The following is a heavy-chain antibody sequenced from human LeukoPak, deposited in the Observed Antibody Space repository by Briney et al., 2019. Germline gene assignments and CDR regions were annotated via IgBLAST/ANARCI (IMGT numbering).Heavy chain of an antibody. CDR1: GFTFSSFG. CDR2: IWYDGSKK. D-gene: IGHD3-22*01. V-gene: IGHV3-30*02. Sequence: GGSLRLSCAASGFTFSSFGMHWVRQAPGKGLEWVAIIWYDGSKKFYADFVKGRFSISRDNSKNTLYVQMNSLGAEDTALYYCAKLGFDSSGSHSLVDYWGQGTPVTVSS. J-gene: IGHJ4*02. CDR3: AKLGFDSSGSHSLVDY.